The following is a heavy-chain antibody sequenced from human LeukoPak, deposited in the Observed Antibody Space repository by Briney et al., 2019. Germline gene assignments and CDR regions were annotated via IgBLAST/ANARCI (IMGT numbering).Heavy chain of an antibody. CDR3: ARKTARRGPSGSYYFDY. D-gene: IGHD1-26*01. Sequence: PGGSLRLSCAASGFTLSSYWMHWVRQGPGKGLVWVSRINSDGSTTTYADSVKGRFTISRDNAKNSLYLQMNSLRAEDTAVYYCARKTARRGPSGSYYFDYWGQGTLVTVSS. V-gene: IGHV3-74*01. CDR1: GFTLSSYW. CDR2: INSDGSTT. J-gene: IGHJ4*02.